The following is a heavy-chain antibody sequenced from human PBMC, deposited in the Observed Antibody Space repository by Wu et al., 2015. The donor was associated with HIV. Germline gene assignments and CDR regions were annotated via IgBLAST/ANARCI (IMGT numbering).Heavy chain of an antibody. CDR3: ARLEWSVSPQGGY. CDR2: IHPTYGTA. CDR1: GYTFANYG. V-gene: IGHV1-69*06. Sequence: QLVQSTAEVKKPGASVRVSCKATGYTFANYGVTWVRQAPGQSLQWMGGIHPTYGTADYAQKFRDRVTITADISTSTTYMVLSSLRSEDTAVYYCARLEWSVSPQGGYWGQGTLVIVSS. J-gene: IGHJ4*02. D-gene: IGHD3-3*01.